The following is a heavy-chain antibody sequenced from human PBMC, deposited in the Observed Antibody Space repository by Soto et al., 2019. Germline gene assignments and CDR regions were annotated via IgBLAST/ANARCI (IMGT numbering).Heavy chain of an antibody. D-gene: IGHD2-2*01. Sequence: ASVKVSCKSSGYTFTSYGISWVRQAPGQGLEWMGLISAYNGNTNYAQKLQDRVTMTTDTSTSTAYMELRSLRSDDTAVYYCARDRWSSTSCEIAADDAFDIWGQGTMVTVSS. CDR1: GYTFTSYG. V-gene: IGHV1-18*01. J-gene: IGHJ3*02. CDR3: ARDRWSSTSCEIAADDAFDI. CDR2: ISAYNGNT.